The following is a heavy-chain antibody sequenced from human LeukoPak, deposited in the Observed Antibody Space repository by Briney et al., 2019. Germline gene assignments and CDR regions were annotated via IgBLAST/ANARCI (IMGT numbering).Heavy chain of an antibody. CDR3: AREYYDSSGYSGFDY. CDR1: GGTFSSYA. D-gene: IGHD3-22*01. Sequence: ASVKVSCKASGGTFSSYAISWVRQAPGQGLEWMGGIIPIFGTANYAQKFQGRVTITADESTSTAYMELSSLRSEDTAVYYCAREYYDSSGYSGFDYWGQGTLVTVSS. CDR2: IIPIFGTA. J-gene: IGHJ4*02. V-gene: IGHV1-69*13.